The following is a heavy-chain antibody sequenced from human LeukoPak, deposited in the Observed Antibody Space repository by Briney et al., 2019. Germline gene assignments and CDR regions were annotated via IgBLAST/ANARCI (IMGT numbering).Heavy chain of an antibody. Sequence: RGSLRLSCAASGFTFSSYWMSWVRQAPGKGLEWVANIKQDGSEKYYVDSVKGRFTISRDNSKNTVFLHMTSLRAEDTAVYYCTKFDYWGQGVLVTVSS. J-gene: IGHJ4*02. CDR3: TKFDY. CDR1: GFTFSSYW. CDR2: IKQDGSEK. V-gene: IGHV3-7*03.